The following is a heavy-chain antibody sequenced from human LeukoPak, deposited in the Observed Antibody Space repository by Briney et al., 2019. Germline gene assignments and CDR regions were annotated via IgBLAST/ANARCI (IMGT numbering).Heavy chain of an antibody. CDR3: AKDRAGKGTPDY. Sequence: GGSLRVSCAASGFTFSSYVMSWVRQAPGKGLEWVSSISASGSSTYYADSVKGRFTISRDNSKSTLYLQMTSLRAEDTALYYCAKDRAGKGTPDYWGQGTLVTVSS. D-gene: IGHD1-14*01. V-gene: IGHV3-23*01. J-gene: IGHJ4*02. CDR2: ISASGSST. CDR1: GFTFSSYV.